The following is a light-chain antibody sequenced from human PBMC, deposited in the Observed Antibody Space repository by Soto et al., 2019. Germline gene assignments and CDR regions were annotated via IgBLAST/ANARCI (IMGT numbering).Light chain of an antibody. J-gene: IGKJ1*01. Sequence: EIVLTQSPGTLSLSPGERATLSCRASQSVSSSYLAWYQQKPGQAPRLLIYGASSRATGIPDRFSGSASGTHFTITISRLETEDILVYYCLHYGSIPWTFGQGTKVEIQ. CDR2: GAS. CDR3: LHYGSIPWT. V-gene: IGKV3-20*01. CDR1: QSVSSSY.